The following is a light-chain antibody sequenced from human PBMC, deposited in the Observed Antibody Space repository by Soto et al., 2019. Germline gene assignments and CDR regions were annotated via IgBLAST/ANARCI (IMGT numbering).Light chain of an antibody. CDR1: QGISTY. J-gene: IGKJ1*01. CDR2: AAS. V-gene: IGKV1-27*01. Sequence: DIQMTQSPSSLSASVGDRVTITCRASQGISTYYVWYQQKPGPDPKRLLFAASTLQSGDTSRFSGCGTGTDFTLTIRSLQPEDVSTYYWKNYYAAPCTFGEGTKVEIK. CDR3: KNYYAAPCT.